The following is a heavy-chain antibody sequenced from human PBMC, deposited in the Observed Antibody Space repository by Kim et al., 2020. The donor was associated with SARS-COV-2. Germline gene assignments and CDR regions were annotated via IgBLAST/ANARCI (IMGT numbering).Heavy chain of an antibody. D-gene: IGHD6-19*01. CDR3: ARHRGSGWYLNNWFDP. V-gene: IGHV4-39*01. CDR2: IYYSGST. CDR1: GGSISSSSYY. J-gene: IGHJ5*02. Sequence: SETLSLTCTVSGGSISSSSYYWGWIRQPPGKGLEWIGSIYYSGSTYYNPSLKSRVTISVDTSKNQFSLKLSSVTAADTAVYYCARHRGSGWYLNNWFDPWGQGTLVTVSS.